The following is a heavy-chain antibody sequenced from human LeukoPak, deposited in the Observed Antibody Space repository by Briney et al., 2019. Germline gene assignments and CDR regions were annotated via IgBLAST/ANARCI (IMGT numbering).Heavy chain of an antibody. J-gene: IGHJ3*02. Sequence: GASVKVSCKASGYTFTGYYMHWVRQAPGQGLEWMGWINPNSGGTNYAQKFQGRVTMTRDTSIGTAYMELSRLRSDDTAVYYCARNIVVVIAGDAFDIWGQGTMVTVSS. CDR2: INPNSGGT. V-gene: IGHV1-2*02. D-gene: IGHD2-21*01. CDR1: GYTFTGYY. CDR3: ARNIVVVIAGDAFDI.